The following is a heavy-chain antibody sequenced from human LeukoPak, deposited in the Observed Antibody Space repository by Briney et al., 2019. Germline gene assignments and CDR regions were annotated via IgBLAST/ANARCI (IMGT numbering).Heavy chain of an antibody. V-gene: IGHV3-23*01. CDR3: ANVRYCSSTSCPDY. D-gene: IGHD2-2*01. Sequence: GGSLRLSRAASGLTFSSYAMSWVRQAPGKGLEWVSAISGSGGSTYYADSVKGRFTISRDNSKNTLYLQMNSLRAEDTAVYYCANVRYCSSTSCPDYWGQGTLVTVSS. CDR2: ISGSGGST. CDR1: GLTFSSYA. J-gene: IGHJ4*02.